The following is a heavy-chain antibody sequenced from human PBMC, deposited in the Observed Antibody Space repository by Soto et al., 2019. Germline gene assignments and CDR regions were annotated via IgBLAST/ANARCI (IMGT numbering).Heavy chain of an antibody. CDR3: ARHTGRSWGYYYYMDV. Sequence: GESQKISCKGSGDSFTSYWSGWVRQKNGKRLEWIGIIYPGDSDTRYSPSFQGQVTISADKSISTAYLQWSSLKASDTAMYYCARHTGRSWGYYYYMDVWGKGTTVTVSS. D-gene: IGHD3-16*01. J-gene: IGHJ6*03. CDR1: GDSFTSYW. CDR2: IYPGDSDT. V-gene: IGHV5-51*01.